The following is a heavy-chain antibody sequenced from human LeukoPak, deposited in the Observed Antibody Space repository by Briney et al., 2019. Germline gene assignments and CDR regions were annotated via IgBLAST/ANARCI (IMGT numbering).Heavy chain of an antibody. D-gene: IGHD4-17*01. CDR2: IYWNDDK. CDR3: AHSGTVTTPHDAFDI. J-gene: IGHJ3*02. Sequence: SGPTLVNPTQTLTLTCTFSGFSLSTSGVGVGWIRQPPGKALEWLALIYWNDDKGYSPSLKSRLTITKDTSKNQVVLTMTNMDPVDTATYYCAHSGTVTTPHDAFDIWGQGTMVTVSS. CDR1: GFSLSTSGVG. V-gene: IGHV2-5*01.